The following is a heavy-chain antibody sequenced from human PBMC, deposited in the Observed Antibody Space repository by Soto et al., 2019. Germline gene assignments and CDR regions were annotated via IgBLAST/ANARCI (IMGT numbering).Heavy chain of an antibody. Sequence: NPSETLSLTCTVSAASFSKYYWTWIRQPPGKGLEWIGYIYFNGNTKYNPSLEGRLTISIDTSKKEFSLKLTSVTAADAAAYYCASVTFGGIVLAHWGQGTLVTVSS. CDR1: AASFSKYY. CDR2: IYFNGNT. V-gene: IGHV4-59*01. D-gene: IGHD3-16*01. J-gene: IGHJ4*02. CDR3: ASVTFGGIVLAH.